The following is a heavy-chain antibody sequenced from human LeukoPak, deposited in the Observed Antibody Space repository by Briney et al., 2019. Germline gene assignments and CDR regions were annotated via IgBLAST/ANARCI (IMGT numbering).Heavy chain of an antibody. V-gene: IGHV6-1*01. CDR1: GDRVSSNSVT. Sequence: SQTLSLTCAISGDRVSSNSVTWNWIRQSPSRGLEWLGRTYYRSKWYNDYAVSVKSRITINADTSKNQFSLQLNSVTPEDTAVYYCTRRRGSGSYYFDYWGQGTLVTVSS. CDR2: TYYRSKWYN. D-gene: IGHD3-10*01. J-gene: IGHJ4*02. CDR3: TRRRGSGSYYFDY.